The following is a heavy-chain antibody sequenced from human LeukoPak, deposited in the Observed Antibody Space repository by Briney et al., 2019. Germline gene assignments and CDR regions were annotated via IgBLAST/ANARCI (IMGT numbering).Heavy chain of an antibody. V-gene: IGHV4-59*01. CDR1: GGSISSYY. D-gene: IGHD1-7*01. CDR3: AGHPNFLNWFDP. Sequence: SETLSLTCTVSGGSISSYYWSWIRQPPGKGLEWIGYIYYSGSTNYNPSLKSRVTISVDTSKNQFSLKLSSVTAADTAVYYCAGHPNFLNWFDPWGQGTLVTVSS. J-gene: IGHJ5*02. CDR2: IYYSGST.